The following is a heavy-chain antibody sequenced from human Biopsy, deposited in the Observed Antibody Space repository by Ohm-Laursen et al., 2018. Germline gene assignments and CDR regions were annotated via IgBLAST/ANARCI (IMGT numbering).Heavy chain of an antibody. CDR2: INTYSGNT. D-gene: IGHD4-17*01. J-gene: IGHJ4*02. Sequence: ASVKVSCKASGYTFTTYGISWVRQAPGQGLEWMGWINTYSGNTNYGKKFHDRVIMTSDTSTSTAYLEHRSLRSDDTAVYYCARDYYPYVDYLKDVPLCDSWGQGTLGTVSP. V-gene: IGHV1-18*01. CDR1: GYTFTTYG. CDR3: ARDYYPYVDYLKDVPLCDS.